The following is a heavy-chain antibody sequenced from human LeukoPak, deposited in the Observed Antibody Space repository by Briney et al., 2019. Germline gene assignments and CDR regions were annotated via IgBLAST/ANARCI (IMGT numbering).Heavy chain of an antibody. J-gene: IGHJ3*02. CDR2: IYYSGST. CDR3: ARQGGSGNAFDI. CDR1: GGSISSYY. D-gene: IGHD3-10*01. Sequence: KTSETLSLTCTVSGGSISSYYWGWIRQPPGKGLEWIGSIYYSGSTYYNPSLKSRVTISVDTSKNQFSLKLSSVTAADTAVYYCARQGGSGNAFDIWGQGTMVTVSS. V-gene: IGHV4-39*01.